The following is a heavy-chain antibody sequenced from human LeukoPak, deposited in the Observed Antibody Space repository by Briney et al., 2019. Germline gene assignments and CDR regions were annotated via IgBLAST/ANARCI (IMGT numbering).Heavy chain of an antibody. D-gene: IGHD2-21*01. CDR3: ARSRMGGATPDVGRMKKPPDY. J-gene: IGHJ4*02. V-gene: IGHV3-30-3*01. CDR2: ISYDGSNK. Sequence: GGSLGLSCAASGFTFSSYAMHWVRQAPGKGLEWVAVISYDGSNKYYADSVKGRFTISRDNSKNTLYLQMNSLRAEDTAVYYCARSRMGGATPDVGRMKKPPDYWGQGTLVTVSS. CDR1: GFTFSSYA.